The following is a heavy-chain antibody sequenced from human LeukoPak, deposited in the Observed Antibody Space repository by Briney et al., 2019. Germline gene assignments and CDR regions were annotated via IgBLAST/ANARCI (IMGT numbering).Heavy chain of an antibody. CDR3: ARGDPYADL. CDR1: GFSFSTYE. Sequence: GGALRLSCAASGFSFSTYEMNWVRQAPGKGLEWVSDITISGNTRNYADSVKGRFTISRDNARNSLYLQMNSLRVEDTAVYYCARGDPYADLWGQGTLVTVAS. D-gene: IGHD2-2*01. CDR2: ITISGNTR. J-gene: IGHJ5*02. V-gene: IGHV3-48*03.